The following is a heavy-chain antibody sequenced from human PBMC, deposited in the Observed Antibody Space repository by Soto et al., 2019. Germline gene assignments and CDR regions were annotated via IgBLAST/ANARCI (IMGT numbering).Heavy chain of an antibody. Sequence: QLQLQESGPGLVKPSETLSLTCNVSGGSVTESSYYWGWIRQPPGKGLEWIGNIYYDGTTYYNPSLKSRVTMSVDTSKNQFSLKLRSVTAADTAVFFCARRHGWGRCFDLWGRGTLVTVSS. D-gene: IGHD3-10*01. J-gene: IGHJ2*01. CDR2: IYYDGTT. CDR1: GGSVTESSYY. V-gene: IGHV4-39*01. CDR3: ARRHGWGRCFDL.